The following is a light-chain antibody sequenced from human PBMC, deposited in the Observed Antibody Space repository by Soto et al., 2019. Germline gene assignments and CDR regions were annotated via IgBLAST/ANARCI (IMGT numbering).Light chain of an antibody. Sequence: EIVLTQSPATLSLSPGERATLSCRASQSVGTYLAWYQHNPGQAPRLLIYDASHRATGITARFSGSGSGTDFTLTISSPEPEDFAVYYCQQRYNWPNTVGQGTKLEIK. CDR1: QSVGTY. CDR3: QQRYNWPNT. V-gene: IGKV3-11*01. J-gene: IGKJ2*01. CDR2: DAS.